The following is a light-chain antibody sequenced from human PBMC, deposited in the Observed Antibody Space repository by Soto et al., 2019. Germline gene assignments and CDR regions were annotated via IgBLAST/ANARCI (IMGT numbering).Light chain of an antibody. CDR1: SGDVGGYNY. CDR3: SSNAGNNGDV. CDR2: EVS. V-gene: IGLV2-8*01. J-gene: IGLJ1*01. Sequence: LTPPSSASWSPGQSVNISCTVTSGDVGGYNYVSWYQQHPGKASKLMIYEVSKRPSGVPDRFSGSNSGSTVSLTVSGLHAEDEADYYCSSNAGNNGDVFGTGTKVTVI.